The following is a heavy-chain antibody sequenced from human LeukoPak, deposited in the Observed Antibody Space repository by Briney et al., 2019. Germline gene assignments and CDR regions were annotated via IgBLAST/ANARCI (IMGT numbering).Heavy chain of an antibody. CDR1: GGTFSSYA. D-gene: IGHD3-10*01. V-gene: IGHV1-69*13. Sequence: GASVKVSCKASGGTFSSYAISWVRQAPGQGLEWMGGIIPIFGTANYAQKFQGRVTITADESTSTAYMELSSLRSEDTAVYYCASELRGHDAFDIWGQGTMVTVSS. CDR3: ASELRGHDAFDI. J-gene: IGHJ3*02. CDR2: IIPIFGTA.